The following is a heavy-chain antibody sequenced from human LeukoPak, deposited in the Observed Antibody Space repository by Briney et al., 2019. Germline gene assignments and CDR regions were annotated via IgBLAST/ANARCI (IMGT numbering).Heavy chain of an antibody. CDR1: GFTFSSYS. J-gene: IGHJ4*02. CDR2: ISSSSSTI. D-gene: IGHD5-24*01. V-gene: IGHV3-48*01. Sequence: GGSLRLSCAASGFTFSSYSMNWVRQAPGKGLEWVSYISSSSSTIYYADSVKGRFTISRDNAKNSLYLQMNSLRAEDTAVYYCARETGHGNAYYFDYWGQGTLVTVSS. CDR3: ARETGHGNAYYFDY.